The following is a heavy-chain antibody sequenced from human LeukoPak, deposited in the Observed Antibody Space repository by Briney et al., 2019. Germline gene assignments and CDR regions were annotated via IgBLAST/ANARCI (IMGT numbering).Heavy chain of an antibody. V-gene: IGHV3-23*01. CDR2: ISGSGGST. CDR3: AKSEGIRDYYDSSGYYYDY. Sequence: GGSLRLSCAASGFTFSSYAMSWVRQAPGKGLEWVSAISGSGGSTYYADSVKGRFTISRDNSKSTLYLQMNSLRAEDTAVYYCAKSEGIRDYYDSSGYYYDYWGQGTLVTVSS. D-gene: IGHD3-22*01. J-gene: IGHJ4*02. CDR1: GFTFSSYA.